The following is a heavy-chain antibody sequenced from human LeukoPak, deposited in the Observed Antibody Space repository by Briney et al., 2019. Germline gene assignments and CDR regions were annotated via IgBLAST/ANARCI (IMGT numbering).Heavy chain of an antibody. V-gene: IGHV4-31*03. Sequence: PSETLSLTCTVSGGSISSGACYWNWIRQHPGKGLEWIGYIYYSGSSYYNPSLKSRVAISLDTSKNQFSLKLSSVTAADTAVYYCARVGTYQFDYWGQGTLVTVSS. CDR3: ARVGTYQFDY. J-gene: IGHJ4*02. D-gene: IGHD1-1*01. CDR1: GGSISSGACY. CDR2: IYYSGSS.